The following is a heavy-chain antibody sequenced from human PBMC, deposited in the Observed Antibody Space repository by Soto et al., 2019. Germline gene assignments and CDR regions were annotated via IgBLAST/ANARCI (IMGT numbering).Heavy chain of an antibody. D-gene: IGHD4-17*01. CDR2: ISGSGGST. V-gene: IGHV3-23*01. J-gene: IGHJ4*02. Sequence: PGGSLRLSCAASGFTFSNYVMTWVRQTPGKGLEWASAISGSGGSTYYADSVKGRFSISRDNSKSTLYLQMDSLRAEDTAVYYCANRVTSVTTISEYWGQGTLVTVSS. CDR1: GFTFSNYV. CDR3: ANRVTSVTTISEY.